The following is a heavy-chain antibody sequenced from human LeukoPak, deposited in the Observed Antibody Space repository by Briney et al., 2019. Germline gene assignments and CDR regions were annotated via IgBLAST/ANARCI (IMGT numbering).Heavy chain of an antibody. V-gene: IGHV3-23*01. CDR2: ISDSGDRT. Sequence: GGSLRLSCVGSGFTFSSYAMTWVRQAPGKGLEWVSGISDSGDRTYYADSVKGRFTISRDNSKNTLYLQMNSLRAEDTAVYYCAREVLITPMGAFDIWGQGTMVTVSS. J-gene: IGHJ3*02. D-gene: IGHD3-22*01. CDR3: AREVLITPMGAFDI. CDR1: GFTFSSYA.